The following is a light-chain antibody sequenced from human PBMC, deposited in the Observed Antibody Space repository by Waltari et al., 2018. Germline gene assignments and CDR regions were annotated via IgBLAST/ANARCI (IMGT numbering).Light chain of an antibody. CDR3: QQGFSFPLT. J-gene: IGKJ3*01. CDR2: SAS. Sequence: DIQMTQSPSSVSASLGDRVTITCRARQDISSWLAWYQQKPGKAPKVLIYSASSLRSGVPSRFSGSGSRTDFTLTISSLQPEDFAVYFCQQGFSFPLTFGPGTKVDMK. CDR1: QDISSW. V-gene: IGKV1D-12*01.